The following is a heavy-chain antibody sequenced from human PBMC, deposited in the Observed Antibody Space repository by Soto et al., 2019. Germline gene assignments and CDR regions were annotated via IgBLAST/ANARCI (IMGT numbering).Heavy chain of an antibody. V-gene: IGHV1-2*02. CDR1: GYTFIDYY. D-gene: IGHD3-22*01. CDR2: INPDTDDT. Sequence: ASVKVSCKASGYTFIDYYMHWVRQAPGQGLEWMGWINPDTDDTHYAQKFQGRLIMTRDTSINTVYIELSRLTSDDTSLYYCARDYFDRSGLYGMDLWGQGTTVTVSS. CDR3: ARDYFDRSGLYGMDL. J-gene: IGHJ6*02.